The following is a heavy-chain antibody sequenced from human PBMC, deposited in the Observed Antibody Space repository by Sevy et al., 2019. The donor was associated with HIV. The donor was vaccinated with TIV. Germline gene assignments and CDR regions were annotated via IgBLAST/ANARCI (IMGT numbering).Heavy chain of an antibody. D-gene: IGHD2-2*01. CDR1: GGSFSGYY. J-gene: IGHJ3*02. CDR3: ARGLVVVVPAAMVSNAFDI. CDR2: INHSGST. V-gene: IGHV4-34*01. Sequence: SETLSLTCAVYGGSFSGYYWSWIRQPPGKGLEWIGEINHSGSTNYNPSLKSRVTISVDTSKNQFSLKLSSVTAADTAVYYCARGLVVVVPAAMVSNAFDIWGQGTMVTVSS.